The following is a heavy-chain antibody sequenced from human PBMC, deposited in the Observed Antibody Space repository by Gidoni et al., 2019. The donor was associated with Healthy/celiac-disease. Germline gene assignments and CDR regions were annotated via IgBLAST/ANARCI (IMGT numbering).Heavy chain of an antibody. D-gene: IGHD2-8*02. V-gene: IGHV5-51*03. CDR2: IYPGDSDT. CDR1: GYSFTSYW. Sequence: EVQLVQSGAAVKKPGESLKISCKGSGYSFTSYWIGLGRQMPGKGLEWMGIIYPGDSDTRYSPSFQGQVTISADKSISTAYLQWSSLKASDTAMYYCARLGGYCTGGVCFTSYWYFDLWGRGTLVTVSS. CDR3: ARLGGYCTGGVCFTSYWYFDL. J-gene: IGHJ2*01.